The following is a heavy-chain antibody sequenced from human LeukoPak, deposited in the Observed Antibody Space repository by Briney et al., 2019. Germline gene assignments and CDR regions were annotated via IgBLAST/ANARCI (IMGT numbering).Heavy chain of an antibody. V-gene: IGHV3-20*04. J-gene: IGHJ4*02. Sequence: PGGSLRLSCAASGFTFDDHGMSWVRQAPGKGLEWVSGIKWDGGRTGYADSVKGRFTISRDNAKNSLYLQMNSLRAEDTAVYYCARSTGYCSSTSCSIIDYWGQGTLVTVSS. CDR1: GFTFDDHG. CDR2: IKWDGGRT. CDR3: ARSTGYCSSTSCSIIDY. D-gene: IGHD2-2*03.